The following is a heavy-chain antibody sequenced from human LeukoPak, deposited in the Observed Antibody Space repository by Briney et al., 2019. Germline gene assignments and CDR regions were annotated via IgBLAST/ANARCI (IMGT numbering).Heavy chain of an antibody. Sequence: PSETLSLTCTVSGDSISSGSYYWSWIRQPAGKGLEWIGRIYTSGSTDYNPSLKSRVTISVDTSKNQFSLKLSSVTATDTAVYYCARKGDVWGKGTTVTVSS. CDR2: IYTSGST. V-gene: IGHV4-61*02. CDR1: GDSISSGSYY. CDR3: ARKGDV. J-gene: IGHJ6*04.